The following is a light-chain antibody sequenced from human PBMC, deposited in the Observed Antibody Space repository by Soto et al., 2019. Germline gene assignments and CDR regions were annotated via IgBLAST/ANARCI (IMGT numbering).Light chain of an antibody. J-gene: IGKJ5*01. Sequence: DIQMTQSPSSLSASVGDRVTITCRASQSISSYLNWYQQKPGKAPKVLIYAASNLQSGVPSRFSGSESGTDFTLTISSLQPEDFGTYYCHQSYSTPYTFGQGTRLEIK. V-gene: IGKV1-39*01. CDR3: HQSYSTPYT. CDR1: QSISSY. CDR2: AAS.